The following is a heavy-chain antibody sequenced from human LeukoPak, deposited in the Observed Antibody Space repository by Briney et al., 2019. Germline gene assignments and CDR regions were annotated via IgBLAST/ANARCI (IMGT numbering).Heavy chain of an antibody. J-gene: IGHJ3*02. CDR3: AREYYYDSSGYYYPDAFDI. V-gene: IGHV1-69*06. D-gene: IGHD3-22*01. Sequence: GSSVKVSCKASGGTFSSYAISWVRQAPGQGLEWTGRIIPIFGTANYAQRFQGRVTITADKSTSTAYMELSSLRSEDTAVYYCAREYYYDSSGYYYPDAFDIWGQGTMVTVSS. CDR2: IIPIFGTA. CDR1: GGTFSSYA.